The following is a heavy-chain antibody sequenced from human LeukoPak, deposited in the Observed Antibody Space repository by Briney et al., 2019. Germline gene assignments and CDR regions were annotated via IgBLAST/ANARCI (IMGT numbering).Heavy chain of an antibody. Sequence: PGGSLRPSCPASGFTFSSYAMSWVRQAPGTGLEWVSAIRGSGGSTYYADSVKGRFTISRDNSKNTLYLQMNSLRAEDTAVYYCANLIVGATYYFDYWGQGTLVTVSS. CDR2: IRGSGGST. CDR1: GFTFSSYA. V-gene: IGHV3-23*01. J-gene: IGHJ4*02. D-gene: IGHD1-26*01. CDR3: ANLIVGATYYFDY.